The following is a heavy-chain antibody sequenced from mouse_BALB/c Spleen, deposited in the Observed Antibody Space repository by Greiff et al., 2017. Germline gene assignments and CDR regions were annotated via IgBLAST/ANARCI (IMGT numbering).Heavy chain of an antibody. D-gene: IGHD1-1*01. Sequence: QVQLQQSGAELARPGASVKLSCKASGYTFTSYWMQWVKQRPGQGLEWIGAIYPGDGDTRYTQKFKGKATLTADKSSSTAYMQLSSLASEDSAVYYCAREDYGSSYYFDYWGQGTTLTVSS. CDR3: AREDYGSSYYFDY. J-gene: IGHJ2*01. V-gene: IGHV1-87*01. CDR2: IYPGDGDT. CDR1: GYTFTSYW.